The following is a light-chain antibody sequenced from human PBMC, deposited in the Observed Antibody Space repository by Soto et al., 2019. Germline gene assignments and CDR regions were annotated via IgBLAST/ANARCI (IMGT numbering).Light chain of an antibody. CDR3: YSYTSSNTYV. CDR1: SSDVGGYNY. Sequence: QSVLAQPASVSGSPGQSITIPCTGTSSDVGGYNYVSWYQHHPGKVPQLMIYDVSNRPSGVSNRFSGSKSGNTASLTISGLQAEDEADYYCYSYTSSNTYVFGTGTRSPS. CDR2: DVS. J-gene: IGLJ1*01. V-gene: IGLV2-14*03.